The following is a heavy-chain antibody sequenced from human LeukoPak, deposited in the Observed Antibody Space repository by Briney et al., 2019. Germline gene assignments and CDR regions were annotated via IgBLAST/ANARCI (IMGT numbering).Heavy chain of an antibody. CDR2: ISGSSGNT. J-gene: IGHJ6*04. V-gene: IGHV3-23*01. D-gene: IGHD3-10*01. Sequence: GGSLRLSCAASGFTFSSYAMSWVRQAPGKGLEWVSSISGSSGNTYYADSVKGRFTFSRDNSKNTLYLQMNSLKAEDTAVYYCARATYYTNYYGSGPRWMDVWGKGTTLTISS. CDR3: ARATYYTNYYGSGPRWMDV. CDR1: GFTFSSYA.